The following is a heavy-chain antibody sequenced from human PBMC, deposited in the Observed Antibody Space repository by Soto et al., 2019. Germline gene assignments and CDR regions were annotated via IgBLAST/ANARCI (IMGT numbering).Heavy chain of an antibody. CDR2: IIPVFGTA. CDR3: ARGDATKIVVTTYYGMDV. CDR1: GGSLSNFG. V-gene: IGHV1-69*05. Sequence: QVQLVQSGAEVKKPGSSVKVSCKASGGSLSNFGISWVRQAPGQGLEWMGGIIPVFGTANYAQKFQGRVTXXPXXSTSIVYMNVTSLRSADTAVYYCARGDATKIVVTTYYGMDVWGQGTTVTVSS. J-gene: IGHJ6*02. D-gene: IGHD4-17*01.